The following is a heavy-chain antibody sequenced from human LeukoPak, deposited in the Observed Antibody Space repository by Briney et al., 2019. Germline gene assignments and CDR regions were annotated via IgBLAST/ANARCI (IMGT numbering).Heavy chain of an antibody. CDR2: ISGSGGST. V-gene: IGHV3-23*01. CDR1: GFTFSSYA. Sequence: PGGSLRLFCAASGFTFSSYAMSWVRQAPGKGLEWVSAISGSGGSTYYADSVKGRFTISRDNAKNSLYLQMNSLRAEDTAVYYCARDHCSSTSCYFTGYYYYYGMDVWGQGTTVTVSS. D-gene: IGHD2-2*01. J-gene: IGHJ6*02. CDR3: ARDHCSSTSCYFTGYYYYYGMDV.